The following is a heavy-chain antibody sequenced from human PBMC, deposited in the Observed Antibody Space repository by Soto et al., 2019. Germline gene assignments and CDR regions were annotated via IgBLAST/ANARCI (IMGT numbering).Heavy chain of an antibody. CDR3: ARVAELRSYYYCGMDV. Sequence: SVKVSCKASGGTFSSYAISWVRQAPGQGLEWMGGIIPIFGTANYAQKFQGRVTITADESTSTAYMELSSLRSEDTAVYYCARVAELRSYYYCGMDVWGQGXTVTVYS. CDR2: IIPIFGTA. CDR1: GGTFSSYA. D-gene: IGHD1-7*01. V-gene: IGHV1-69*13. J-gene: IGHJ6*02.